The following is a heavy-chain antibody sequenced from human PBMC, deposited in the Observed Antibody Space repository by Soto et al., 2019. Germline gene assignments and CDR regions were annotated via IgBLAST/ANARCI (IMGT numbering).Heavy chain of an antibody. J-gene: IGHJ4*02. V-gene: IGHV2-5*02. CDR2: VYWDDNK. CDR1: GFSLRSSEVG. D-gene: IGHD3-10*01. Sequence: QITLKESGPTLVKPTQTLTLTCTFSGFSLRSSEVGVGWIRQPPGKALEWLALVYWDDNKLYSPSLKSRITISKDTSKHQVVLTMTKLSSVDTATYYCANIIVVRGVIVAPFDYWGQGILVTVSS. CDR3: ANIIVVRGVIVAPFDY.